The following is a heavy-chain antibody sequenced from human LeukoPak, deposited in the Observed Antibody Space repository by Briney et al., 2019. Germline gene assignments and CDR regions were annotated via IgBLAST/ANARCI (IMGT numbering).Heavy chain of an antibody. Sequence: PGGSLRLSCAASGFTFNTFAMHWVRQAPGKGLEWVAVISNDGSLKYYSDAVKGRFTISRDNSKNTLYLQMNSLRPEDTAVYYFAKVRSRGAYGDYLNFCDYWGQGTLVTVSS. V-gene: IGHV3-30*18. CDR2: ISNDGSLK. D-gene: IGHD4-17*01. CDR1: GFTFNTFA. CDR3: AKVRSRGAYGDYLNFCDY. J-gene: IGHJ4*02.